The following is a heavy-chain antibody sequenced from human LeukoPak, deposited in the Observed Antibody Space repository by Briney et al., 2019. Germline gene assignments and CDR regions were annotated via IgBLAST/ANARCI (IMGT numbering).Heavy chain of an antibody. Sequence: ASVKVSCKASGYIFTGYYMHWVRQAPGQGLEWMGWINPNSGDTNYAQKFQGRVTMTRDTSISTAYMELSRLRSDDTAVYYCARVGYSYGYGGFDYWGQGTLVTVSS. V-gene: IGHV1-2*02. D-gene: IGHD5-18*01. CDR2: INPNSGDT. CDR1: GYIFTGYY. CDR3: ARVGYSYGYGGFDY. J-gene: IGHJ4*02.